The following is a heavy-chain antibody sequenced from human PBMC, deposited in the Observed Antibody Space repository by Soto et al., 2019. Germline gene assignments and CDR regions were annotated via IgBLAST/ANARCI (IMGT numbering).Heavy chain of an antibody. Sequence: QVQLVQSEAEVKKPGSSVKVSCKASGGTFSSYTIIWVRQAPGQGLECMGRITPILGIANYAQKFQGRVTITADKSRSTAYMERSSLRSEDTAVYYCERDLLAVEMATIFGSDGGQGTLVTVSS. V-gene: IGHV1-69*08. CDR2: ITPILGIA. CDR3: ERDLLAVEMATIFGSD. D-gene: IGHD3-3*01. J-gene: IGHJ4*02. CDR1: GGTFSSYT.